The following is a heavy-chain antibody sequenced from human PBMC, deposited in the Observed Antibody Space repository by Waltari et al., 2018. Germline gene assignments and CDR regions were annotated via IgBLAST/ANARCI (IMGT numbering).Heavy chain of an antibody. CDR3: ARDNPTFDY. V-gene: IGHV4-39*07. CDR1: GGSISSSSYY. J-gene: IGHJ4*02. Sequence: QLQLQESGPGLVKPSETLSLTCTVSGGSISSSSYYWGWIRQPPGKGLEWIGSIYYSGSTDYNPALKSRVTISVDTSKNQFSLKLSSVTAADTAVYYCARDNPTFDYWGQGTLVTVSS. CDR2: IYYSGST.